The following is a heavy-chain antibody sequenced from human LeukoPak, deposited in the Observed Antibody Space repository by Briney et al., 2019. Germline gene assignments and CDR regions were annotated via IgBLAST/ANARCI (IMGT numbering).Heavy chain of an antibody. V-gene: IGHV3-33*01. CDR1: GFTFNRYG. Sequence: GGSLRLSCAASGFTFNRYGMHWVRQAPHPAIEWVAVIWYDGSNKYSADSVKGRFTISRDNSENTLSLQMHSLRAEDTAVYYCARDPGVRWLVGFDYWGQGTLVTVSS. CDR2: IWYDGSNK. J-gene: IGHJ4*02. CDR3: ARDPGVRWLVGFDY. D-gene: IGHD6-19*01.